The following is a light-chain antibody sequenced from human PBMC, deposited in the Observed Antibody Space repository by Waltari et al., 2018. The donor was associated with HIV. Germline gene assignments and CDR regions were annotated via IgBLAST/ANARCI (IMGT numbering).Light chain of an antibody. J-gene: IGKJ1*01. V-gene: IGKV4-1*01. Sequence: DIVMTQSPDSLVVSLGERATINCKASQSVLDSSNNKNCLGWYQQKPGQPPKLIIYWASTRESGVPDRFRGSGSGTDFNLTISRLQAEDVAVYYCQQYYSSLPTFGQGTKVESK. CDR2: WAS. CDR3: QQYYSSLPT. CDR1: QSVLDSSNNKNC.